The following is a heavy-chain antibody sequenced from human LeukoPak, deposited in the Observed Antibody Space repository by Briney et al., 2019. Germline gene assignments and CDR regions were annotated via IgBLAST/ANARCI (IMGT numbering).Heavy chain of an antibody. J-gene: IGHJ3*02. CDR2: ISYDGSNK. D-gene: IGHD3-22*01. Sequence: PGRSLRLSCAASEFTFSSYGMHWVRQAPGKGLEWVAVISYDGSNKYYADSVKGRFTISRDNSKNTLYLQMNSLGAEDTAVYYCAKGFYYDSSGYYYGGAFDIWGQGTMVTVSS. CDR3: AKGFYYDSSGYYYGGAFDI. CDR1: EFTFSSYG. V-gene: IGHV3-30*18.